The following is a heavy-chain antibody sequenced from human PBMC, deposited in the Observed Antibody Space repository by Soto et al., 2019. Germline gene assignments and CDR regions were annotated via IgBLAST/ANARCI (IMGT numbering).Heavy chain of an antibody. Sequence: GGSLRLSCAASGFTFSSYWMSWVRQAPGKGLEWVANIKQDGSEKYYVDSVKGRFTISRDNAKNSLYLQMNSLRAEDAAVYYCARAGSSSSTLWYYYYGMDVWGQGTTVTVSS. D-gene: IGHD6-6*01. CDR1: GFTFSSYW. CDR2: IKQDGSEK. V-gene: IGHV3-7*03. CDR3: ARAGSSSSTLWYYYYGMDV. J-gene: IGHJ6*02.